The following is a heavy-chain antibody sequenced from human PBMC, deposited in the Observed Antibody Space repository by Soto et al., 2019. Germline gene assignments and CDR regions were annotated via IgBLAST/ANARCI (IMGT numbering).Heavy chain of an antibody. Sequence: SCKASGYTFTSYGISRVRQAPGQGLEWMGWISAYNGSTYYADSVKGRFTISRDNSKNTLYLQMNSLRAEDTAVYYCAKDYKWLLSPGPDAFDIWGQGTMVTV. V-gene: IGHV3-23*01. CDR1: GYTFTSYG. CDR2: ISAYNGST. J-gene: IGHJ3*02. D-gene: IGHD3-3*01. CDR3: AKDYKWLLSPGPDAFDI.